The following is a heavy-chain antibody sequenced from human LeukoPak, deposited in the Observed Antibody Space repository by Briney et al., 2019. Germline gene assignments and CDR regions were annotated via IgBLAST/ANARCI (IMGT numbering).Heavy chain of an antibody. CDR2: IYYSGST. D-gene: IGHD6-13*01. Sequence: SETLSLTCTVSGGSISSDDYYWSWIRQPPGKGLEWIGYIYYSGSTYYNPSLKSRVIISVDTSKNRFTLQLSSVTAADTAVYYCARVDLYSSSWRASNWFDPWGQGTLVTVSS. CDR1: GGSISSDDYY. CDR3: ARVDLYSSSWRASNWFDP. J-gene: IGHJ5*02. V-gene: IGHV4-30-4*01.